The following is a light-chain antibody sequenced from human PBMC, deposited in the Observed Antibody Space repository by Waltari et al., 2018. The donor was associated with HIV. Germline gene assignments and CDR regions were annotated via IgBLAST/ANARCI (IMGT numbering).Light chain of an antibody. CDR2: EVS. CDR3: CSYAGSSTFWV. V-gene: IGLV2-23*02. CDR1: SSDVGSYNL. Sequence: QSALTHPASVSGSPGQSITISCTGTSSDVGSYNLVSWYQQHPGKAPKLMIYEVSKRPSGVSNRFSGSKSGNTASLTISGLQAEDEADYYCCSYAGSSTFWVFGTGTKVTVL. J-gene: IGLJ1*01.